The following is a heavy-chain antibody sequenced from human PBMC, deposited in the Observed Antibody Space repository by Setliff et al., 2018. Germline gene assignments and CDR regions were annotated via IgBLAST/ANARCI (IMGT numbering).Heavy chain of an antibody. CDR2: INHSGST. CDR1: GGSFSGYY. V-gene: IGHV4-34*01. Sequence: SETLSLTCAASGGSFSGYYWSWIRQPPGKGLEWIGEINHSGSTNYNPSLKSRVTISVDTSKNQFSLKLSSVTAADTAVYYCARGRTIFGVVILYYFDYWGQGTLVTVSS. CDR3: ARGRTIFGVVILYYFDY. J-gene: IGHJ4*02. D-gene: IGHD3-3*01.